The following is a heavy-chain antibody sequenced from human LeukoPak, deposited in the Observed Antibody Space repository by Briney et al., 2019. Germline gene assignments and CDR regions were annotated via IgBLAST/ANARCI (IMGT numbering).Heavy chain of an antibody. CDR3: AKDALLPSGVDYFDY. Sequence: GGSLRLSCAASGFIVSSNYMSWVRQAPGKGLEWVSAISGSGDNTYYADSVRGRFTISRDNSKNTLYLQVNSLRAEDTAIYYCAKDALLPSGVDYFDYWGQGTLVTVSS. J-gene: IGHJ4*02. CDR2: ISGSGDNT. V-gene: IGHV3-23*01. CDR1: GFIVSSNY. D-gene: IGHD2-15*01.